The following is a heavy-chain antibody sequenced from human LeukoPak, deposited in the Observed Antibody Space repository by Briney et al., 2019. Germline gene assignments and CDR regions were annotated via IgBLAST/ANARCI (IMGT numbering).Heavy chain of an antibody. J-gene: IGHJ4*02. V-gene: IGHV3-53*01. Sequence: GGSLRLSCAASGFTFSSYWMSWVRQAPGKGLEWVSVIYSGGDTYYADSVKGRFTISRDNSKNTLYLQMNTLRAEDTAVYYCARASGYSGYDPFDYWSQGTLVTVSS. CDR3: ARASGYSGYDPFDY. CDR1: GFTFSSYW. D-gene: IGHD5-12*01. CDR2: IYSGGDT.